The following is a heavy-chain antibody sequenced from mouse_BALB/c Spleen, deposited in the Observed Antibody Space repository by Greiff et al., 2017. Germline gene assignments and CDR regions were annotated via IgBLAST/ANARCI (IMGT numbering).Heavy chain of an antibody. J-gene: IGHJ3*01. V-gene: IGHV3-6*02. CDR3: ARDPGRKTWFAY. CDR2: ISYDGSN. CDR1: GYSITSGYY. Sequence: EVKLVESGPGLVKPSQSLSLTCSVTGYSITSGYYWNWIRQFPGNKLEWMGYISYDGSNNYNPSLKNRISITRDTSKNQFFLKLNSVTTEDTATYYCARDPGRKTWFAYWGQGTLVTVSA.